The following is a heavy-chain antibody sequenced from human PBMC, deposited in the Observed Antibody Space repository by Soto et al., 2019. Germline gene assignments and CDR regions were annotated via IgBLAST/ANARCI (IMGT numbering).Heavy chain of an antibody. Sequence: PXGSLRLACPASGFTFSSYGMHWVRQAPGKGLVWVSRMNEDGGTTDYADSVKGRFTISRDNAKNTLYLQMNSLRVEDTAVYYCASDLSGRADVWGQGTTVTVSS. J-gene: IGHJ6*02. D-gene: IGHD3-10*01. CDR2: MNEDGGTT. V-gene: IGHV3-74*01. CDR1: GFTFSSYG. CDR3: ASDLSGRADV.